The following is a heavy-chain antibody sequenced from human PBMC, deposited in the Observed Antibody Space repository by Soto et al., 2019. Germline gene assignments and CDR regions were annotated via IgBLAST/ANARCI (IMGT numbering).Heavy chain of an antibody. V-gene: IGHV4-34*01. Sequence: SETLSLTCAVYGGSVNGYYWNWIRQPPGKGLEWIREINHTGGTHYNPSLKSRVTMSVDTSKNQFSLRLSSVTAADTAIYYCATRITVFGLLIPPFDPWGQGTQVTVSS. CDR2: INHTGGT. D-gene: IGHD3-3*01. J-gene: IGHJ5*02. CDR1: GGSVNGYY. CDR3: ATRITVFGLLIPPFDP.